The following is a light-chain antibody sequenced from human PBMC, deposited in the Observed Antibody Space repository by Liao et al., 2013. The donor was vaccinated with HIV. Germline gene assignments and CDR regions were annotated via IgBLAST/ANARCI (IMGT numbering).Light chain of an antibody. V-gene: IGLV3-21*01. CDR2: YDS. CDR1: NIGSKS. Sequence: SYELTQPPSVSVGPGKTATITCGGNNIGSKSVATGTSRSQARPLCWSSYYDSDRPSGIPERFSGSNSGNTATLTISSVEAGDEADYYCQVWESGSDHGVFGGGTKLTVL. CDR3: QVWESGSDHGV. J-gene: IGLJ3*02.